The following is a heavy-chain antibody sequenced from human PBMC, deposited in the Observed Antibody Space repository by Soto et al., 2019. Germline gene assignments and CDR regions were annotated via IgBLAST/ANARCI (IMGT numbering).Heavy chain of an antibody. CDR3: ARGTGPLVYGMDV. Sequence: SQTLSLTCDISGDSVSSNSAAWHWIRKSPSRGLEWLGRTYYRSKWYNDYAVSVKSRITINPDTSKNQFSLQLNSVTPEDTAVYYCARGTGPLVYGMDVWGQGTTVTVSS. J-gene: IGHJ6*02. V-gene: IGHV6-1*01. D-gene: IGHD2-8*02. CDR2: TYYRSKWYN. CDR1: GDSVSSNSAA.